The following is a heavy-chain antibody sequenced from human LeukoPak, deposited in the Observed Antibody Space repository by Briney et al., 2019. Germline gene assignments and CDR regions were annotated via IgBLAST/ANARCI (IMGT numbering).Heavy chain of an antibody. J-gene: IGHJ4*02. CDR3: ARGPRLYFFMVRGDRGCYFDY. CDR1: GFIFSSYE. V-gene: IGHV4-34*01. CDR2: INHSGST. Sequence: GSLRLSCVASGFIFSSYEMNWVRQPPGKGLEWIGEINHSGSTNYSPSLKSRVTLSVDTSKNQFALKLSSVTAADTAVYYCARGPRLYFFMVRGDRGCYFDYWGQGTLVTVSS. D-gene: IGHD3-10*01.